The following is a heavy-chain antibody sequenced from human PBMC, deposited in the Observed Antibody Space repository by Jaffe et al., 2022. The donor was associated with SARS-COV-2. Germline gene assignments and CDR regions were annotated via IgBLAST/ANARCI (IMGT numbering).Heavy chain of an antibody. D-gene: IGHD1-26*01. CDR1: GFTFSTYA. J-gene: IGHJ4*02. CDR3: AKDFFPVGATGSGFDY. Sequence: EVQLVESGGGLVQPGGSLRLSCAASGFTFSTYAMTWVRQAPGKGLEWVSTIGGSGTRTYYADSVKGRFTISRDNSKITLYLQMNSLRAEDTAVYHCAKDFFPVGATGSGFDYWGQGTLVTVSS. CDR2: IGGSGTRT. V-gene: IGHV3-23*04.